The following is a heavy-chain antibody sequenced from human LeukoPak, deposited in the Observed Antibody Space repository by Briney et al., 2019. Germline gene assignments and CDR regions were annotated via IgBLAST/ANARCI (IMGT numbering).Heavy chain of an antibody. CDR1: GGSFSGYY. CDR2: INHSGST. J-gene: IGHJ2*01. D-gene: IGHD2-15*01. Sequence: KPSETLSLTCAVYGGSFSGYYWSWIRQPPGKGLEWIGEINHSGSTNYNPSLKSRVTISVDTSKNQFSLKLSSVTAADTAVYYCARTGYCSGGSCYSWYFDLWGRGTLVTVSS. V-gene: IGHV4-34*01. CDR3: ARTGYCSGGSCYSWYFDL.